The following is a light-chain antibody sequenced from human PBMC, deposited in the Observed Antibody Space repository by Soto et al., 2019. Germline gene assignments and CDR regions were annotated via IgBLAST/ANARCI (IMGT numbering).Light chain of an antibody. Sequence: IQLTQSPSPLSASVGDRVTITCRASQGISSSLAWYQQKPGKAPKLLIYAASTLQSGVPSRFSGSGSGTDFTLTISSLQPEDFATYYCQQLNSYLPITFGQGTRLEIK. CDR2: AAS. CDR3: QQLNSYLPIT. V-gene: IGKV1-9*01. J-gene: IGKJ5*01. CDR1: QGISSS.